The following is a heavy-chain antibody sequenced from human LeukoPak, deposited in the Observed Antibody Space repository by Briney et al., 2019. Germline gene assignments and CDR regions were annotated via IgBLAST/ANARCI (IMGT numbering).Heavy chain of an antibody. D-gene: IGHD5-24*01. V-gene: IGHV3-53*01. CDR3: ARGQEMATILGYFDY. CDR1: GFTVSSNY. J-gene: IGHJ4*02. Sequence: GGSLRLSCAASGFTVSSNYMSWVRQAPGKGLEWVSVIYSDGSTYYADSVRGRFTISRDNSKNTLYLQMNSLRAEDTAVYYCARGQEMATILGYFDYWGQGTLVTVSS. CDR2: IYSDGST.